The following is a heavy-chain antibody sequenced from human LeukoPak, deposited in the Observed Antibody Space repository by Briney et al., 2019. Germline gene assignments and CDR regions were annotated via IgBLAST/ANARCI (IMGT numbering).Heavy chain of an antibody. CDR1: GFTFSSYW. CDR2: IKQDGSEK. J-gene: IGHJ4*02. Sequence: GGSLRLSCAASGFTFSSYWMSWVRQAPGKGLEWVAHIKQDGSEKYYVDSVKGRFTISRDNAKNSLYLQMNSLRAEDTAVYYCARMVRGVTFDDWGQGTLVTVS. D-gene: IGHD3-10*01. CDR3: ARMVRGVTFDD. V-gene: IGHV3-7*03.